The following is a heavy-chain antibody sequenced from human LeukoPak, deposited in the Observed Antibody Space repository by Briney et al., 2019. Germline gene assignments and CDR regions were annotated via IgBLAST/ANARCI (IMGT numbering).Heavy chain of an antibody. CDR3: ARGYSSSSYYYYYYMDV. D-gene: IGHD6-6*01. Sequence: KTSETLSLTCTVSGGSISSGSYYWSWIRQPPGKGLEWIGYIYYSGSTNYNPSLKSRVTISVDTSKNQFSLKLSSVTAADTAVYYCARGYSSSSYYYYYYMDVWGKGTTVTVSS. CDR2: IYYSGST. V-gene: IGHV4-61*01. J-gene: IGHJ6*03. CDR1: GGSISSGSYY.